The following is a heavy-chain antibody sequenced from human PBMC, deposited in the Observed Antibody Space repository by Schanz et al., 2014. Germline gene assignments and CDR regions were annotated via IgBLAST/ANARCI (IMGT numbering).Heavy chain of an antibody. CDR1: GGTFSSYT. CDR3: AGTYCSSTSCDTGYYYMDV. D-gene: IGHD2-2*02. Sequence: QVQLVQSEAEVKKPGSSVKVSCKASGGTFSSYTISWVRQAPGQGLEWMGRIIPILGIANYAQNFQGRVTITADKSTSTGYMELTSLRSEDTAVYYCAGTYCSSTSCDTGYYYMDVWGKGTTVTVSS. V-gene: IGHV1-69*02. J-gene: IGHJ6*03. CDR2: IIPILGIA.